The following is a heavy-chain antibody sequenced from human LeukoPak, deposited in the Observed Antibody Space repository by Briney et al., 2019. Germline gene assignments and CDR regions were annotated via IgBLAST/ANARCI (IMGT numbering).Heavy chain of an antibody. D-gene: IGHD3-22*01. CDR3: ARDPDYYDTSGHGGY. CDR2: IKKDESEK. CDR1: GFTFSRYW. V-gene: IGHV3-7*01. J-gene: IGHJ4*02. Sequence: GGSLRLSCVGSGFTFSRYWMSWVRQAPGKGLEGVAHIKKDESEKYYVDSVKGRFTISRDNAKNSLYLQMNSLRVEDTAVYYCARDPDYYDTSGHGGYWGQGTLVTVSS.